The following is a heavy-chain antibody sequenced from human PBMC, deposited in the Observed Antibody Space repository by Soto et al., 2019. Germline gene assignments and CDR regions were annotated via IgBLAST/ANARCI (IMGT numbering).Heavy chain of an antibody. J-gene: IGHJ4*02. CDR2: INPNSGGT. V-gene: IGHV1-2*04. Sequence: WASVKVSCKTSGYTFTAYYMHWVRQAPGQGLEWMGWINPNSGGTNYAQKFQGWVTMTRDTSITTAYMELSRLTSDDTAVYYCARDSIYNSYGTYFDYWGQGSLVTVSS. CDR1: GYTFTAYY. D-gene: IGHD5-18*01. CDR3: ARDSIYNSYGTYFDY.